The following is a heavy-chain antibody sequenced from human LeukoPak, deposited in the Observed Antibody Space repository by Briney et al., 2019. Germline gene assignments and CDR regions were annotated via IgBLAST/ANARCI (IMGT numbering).Heavy chain of an antibody. V-gene: IGHV3-48*03. J-gene: IGHJ4*02. CDR1: GFTFSSYE. CDR2: ISSSGSTK. Sequence: GSLRLSCAVSGFTFSSYEMNWVRQAPGKGLERVSHISSSGSTKHYADSVKGRLTISRDNAKNSLYLQMNSLRGEDTAVYYCARELVAGSFDYWGQGTLVTVSS. D-gene: IGHD6-19*01. CDR3: ARELVAGSFDY.